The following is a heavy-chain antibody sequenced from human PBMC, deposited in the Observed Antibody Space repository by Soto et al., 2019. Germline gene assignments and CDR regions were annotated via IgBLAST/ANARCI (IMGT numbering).Heavy chain of an antibody. D-gene: IGHD3-22*01. J-gene: IGHJ4*02. CDR2: IKEDGSEK. V-gene: IGHV3-7*05. Sequence: GGSLRLSCAASGFTFSDYWMSWVRQAPGKGLECVANIKEDGSEKYFVDSVKGRFTISRDNAKNSLYLQMNSLRAEDTAVYYCARRYYYNSSGYFSFGYWGQGTLVTVSS. CDR3: ARRYYYNSSGYFSFGY. CDR1: GFTFSDYW.